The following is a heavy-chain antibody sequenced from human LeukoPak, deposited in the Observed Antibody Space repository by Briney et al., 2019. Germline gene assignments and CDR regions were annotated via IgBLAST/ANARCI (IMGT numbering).Heavy chain of an antibody. CDR3: ATRRVTNWFDP. J-gene: IGHJ5*02. Sequence: SETLSLTCAVSGDSIRSRDYYWAWIRQPPGRGLEWIGTIYYSGNTYYSPSLKSRVTISVDASKSLFSLRLTSVTAADTAVYYCATRRVTNWFDPWGPGTLVTVSS. CDR2: IYYSGNT. V-gene: IGHV4-39*02. CDR1: GDSIRSRDYY.